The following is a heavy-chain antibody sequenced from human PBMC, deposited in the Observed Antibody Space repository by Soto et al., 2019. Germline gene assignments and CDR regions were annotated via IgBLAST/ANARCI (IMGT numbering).Heavy chain of an antibody. V-gene: IGHV4-34*01. Sequence: SETLSLTCAVYGGSFRGYYWRWIRQPPGKGLEWIGEINHSGSTNYNPSLKSRVTISVDTSKNQFSLKLSSVTAADTAVYYCAILGGTMVRIYVMDVWAQGTSVTGS. CDR2: INHSGST. CDR3: AILGGTMVRIYVMDV. CDR1: GGSFRGYY. D-gene: IGHD3-10*01. J-gene: IGHJ6*02.